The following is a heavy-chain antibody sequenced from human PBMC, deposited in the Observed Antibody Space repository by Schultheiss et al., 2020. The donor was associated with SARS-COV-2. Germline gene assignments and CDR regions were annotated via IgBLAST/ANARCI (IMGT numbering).Heavy chain of an antibody. V-gene: IGHV3-21*04. CDR1: GFTFSSYG. Sequence: GGSLRLSCAASGFTFSSYGMHWVRQAPGKGLEWVSAISGSGSTIYYADSVKGRFTISRDNAKNSLFLQMNRLRAEDTAVYFCAREHDYGGHLGSWGQGTLVTVSS. CDR3: AREHDYGGHLGS. D-gene: IGHD4-23*01. CDR2: ISGSGSTI. J-gene: IGHJ4*02.